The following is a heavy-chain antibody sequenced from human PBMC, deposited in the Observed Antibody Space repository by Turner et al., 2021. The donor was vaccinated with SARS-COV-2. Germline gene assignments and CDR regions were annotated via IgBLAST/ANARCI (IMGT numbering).Heavy chain of an antibody. J-gene: IGHJ4*02. CDR2: ISYDGSNK. CDR3: AKQLGLYSNPMYYFDY. D-gene: IGHD4-4*01. CDR1: GFTFSSHG. V-gene: IGHV3-30*18. Sequence: QVQLVESGGGVVQPGRSLRLSCAASGFTFSSHGMHWVRQAPGKGLEWVAVISYDGSNKYYADSVKGRFTISRDNSKNTLYLQMNSLRAEDTAVYYCAKQLGLYSNPMYYFDYWGQGTLVTVSS.